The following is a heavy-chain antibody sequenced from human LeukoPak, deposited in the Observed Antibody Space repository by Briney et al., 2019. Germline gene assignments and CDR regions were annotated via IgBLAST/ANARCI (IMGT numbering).Heavy chain of an antibody. D-gene: IGHD5-18*01. J-gene: IGHJ4*02. CDR3: ASAQDVDTAMAQNY. V-gene: IGHV3-53*01. CDR1: GFTVSSNY. Sequence: GGSLRLSCAASGFTVSSNYMSWVRQAPGKGLEWVSVIYSGGSTYYADSVKGRFTISRDNSKNTLYLQMNSLRAEDTAVYYCASAQDVDTAMAQNYWGQGTLVTVSS. CDR2: IYSGGST.